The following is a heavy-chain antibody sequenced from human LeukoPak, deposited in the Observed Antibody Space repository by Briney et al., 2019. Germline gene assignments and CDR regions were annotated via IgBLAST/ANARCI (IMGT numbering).Heavy chain of an antibody. CDR1: GYTLTSYY. D-gene: IGHD3-10*01. CDR2: INPSGGST. J-gene: IGHJ4*02. Sequence: ASVKVSCKASGYTLTSYYMHWVRQAPGQGLEWMGIINPSGGSTSYAQKFQGRVTMTRDTSTSTVYMELSSLRSEDTAVYYCARDRTTMVRGVREGIYYWGQGTLVTVSS. CDR3: ARDRTTMVRGVREGIYY. V-gene: IGHV1-46*01.